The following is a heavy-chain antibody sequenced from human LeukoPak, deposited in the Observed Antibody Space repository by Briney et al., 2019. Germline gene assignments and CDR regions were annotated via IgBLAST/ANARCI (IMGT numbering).Heavy chain of an antibody. V-gene: IGHV3-30-3*01. CDR2: ISYDGSNK. Sequence: GGSLRLSCAASGFTFSSYAMHWVRQAPGKGLEWVAVISYDGSNKYYADSVKGRFTISRDNSKNTLYLQTNSLRAEDTAVYYCASIYYGSGTDPQDYWGQGTLVTVSS. CDR3: ASIYYGSGTDPQDY. D-gene: IGHD3-10*01. J-gene: IGHJ4*02. CDR1: GFTFSSYA.